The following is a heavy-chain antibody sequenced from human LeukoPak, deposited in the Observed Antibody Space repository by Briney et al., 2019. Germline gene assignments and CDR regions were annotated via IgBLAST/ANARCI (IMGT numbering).Heavy chain of an antibody. V-gene: IGHV4-34*01. J-gene: IGHJ6*02. CDR1: GGSFSGYY. D-gene: IGHD4/OR15-4a*01. CDR2: INHSGST. CDR3: ARGPPAKPGTGYYYGMDV. Sequence: SETLSLTCAVYGGSFSGYYWSWVRQPPGKGLEWIGEINHSGSTNYNPSLKSRVTISVDMSKNQFSLKLSSVTAADTAVYYCARGPPAKPGTGYYYGMDVWGQGTTVTVSS.